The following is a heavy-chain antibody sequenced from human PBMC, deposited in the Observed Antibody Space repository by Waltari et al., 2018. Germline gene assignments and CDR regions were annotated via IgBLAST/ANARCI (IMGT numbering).Heavy chain of an antibody. V-gene: IGHV3-53*04. D-gene: IGHD3-16*01. CDR3: ARGFTLILGP. CDR2: LYSDGRT. J-gene: IGHJ5*02. Sequence: EMQLVESEGGLVKPGGSLTLSCTASGFDVNRNYMRWVRQAPGKGPEWVSVLYSDGRTFYADSVKGRFTISRHDSKNTLYLQLNSLTPDDTAVYYCARGFTLILGPWGQGALVTVSS. CDR1: GFDVNRNY.